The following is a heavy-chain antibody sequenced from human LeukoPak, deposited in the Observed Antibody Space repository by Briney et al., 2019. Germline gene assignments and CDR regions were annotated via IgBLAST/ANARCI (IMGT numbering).Heavy chain of an antibody. J-gene: IGHJ6*03. V-gene: IGHV3-30*02. D-gene: IGHD1-26*01. CDR1: GFSFSNYG. CDR2: IRHDGGNA. Sequence: PGGSLRLSCAASGFSFSNYGMHWVRQAPGKGLEWVTFIRHDGGNAYYADSVKGRFTISRDNSKNTLYLQMNGLRAEDTAVYYCAASGSYLDYYCYMDVWGKGATVTVSS. CDR3: AASGSYLDYYCYMDV.